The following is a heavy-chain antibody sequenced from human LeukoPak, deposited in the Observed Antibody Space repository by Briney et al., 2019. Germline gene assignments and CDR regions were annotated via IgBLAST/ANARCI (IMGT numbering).Heavy chain of an antibody. CDR2: ISYDGSNK. Sequence: GRSLRLSCAASGFTVSSDCMHWWRQAPGKGLEWVAVISYDGSNKYYADSVKGRFTISRDNSKNTLYLQMNSLRAEDTAVYYCAKSPSRGYGSRAFSGYYYYGMDVWGKGTTVTVSS. J-gene: IGHJ6*04. CDR3: AKSPSRGYGSRAFSGYYYYGMDV. CDR1: GFTVSSDC. D-gene: IGHD3-10*01. V-gene: IGHV3-30*18.